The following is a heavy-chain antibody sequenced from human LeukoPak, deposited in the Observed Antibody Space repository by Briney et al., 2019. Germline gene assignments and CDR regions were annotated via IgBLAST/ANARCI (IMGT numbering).Heavy chain of an antibody. J-gene: IGHJ4*02. D-gene: IGHD3-9*01. CDR3: ASEQGGLRYFDWLLYY. Sequence: SVKVSCKASGGTFSSYAISWVRQAPGQGLEWTGRIIPILGIANYAQKFQGRVTITADKSTSTAYMELSSLRSEDTAVYYCASEQGGLRYFDWLLYYWGQGTLVTVSS. CDR2: IIPILGIA. V-gene: IGHV1-69*04. CDR1: GGTFSSYA.